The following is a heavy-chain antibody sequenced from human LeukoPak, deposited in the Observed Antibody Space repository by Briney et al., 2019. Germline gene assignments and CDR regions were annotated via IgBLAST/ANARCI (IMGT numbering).Heavy chain of an antibody. J-gene: IGHJ6*02. D-gene: IGHD6-13*01. Sequence: GGSLRLSCAASGFTFSSYWMSWVRQAPGKGLEWVANIKQDGSEKYYVDSVKGRFTISRDNAKNSLYLQMNSLRAEDTAVYYCARGNRNSSSFGYGMDVWGQGTTVTVSS. CDR2: IKQDGSEK. V-gene: IGHV3-7*03. CDR3: ARGNRNSSSFGYGMDV. CDR1: GFTFSSYW.